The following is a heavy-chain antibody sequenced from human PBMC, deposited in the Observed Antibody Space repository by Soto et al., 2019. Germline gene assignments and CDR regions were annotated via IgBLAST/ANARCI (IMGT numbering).Heavy chain of an antibody. J-gene: IGHJ4*02. V-gene: IGHV3-21*01. CDR1: GFTFTRYS. Sequence: GGSLRLSCAASGFTFTRYSMNWVRQAPGEGLEWVSSISSTTNYIYYADSMKGRFTVSRDNAKNSVYLEMNSLSAEDTAVYYCARESEDLTSNFDYWGQGTLVTVSS. CDR3: ARESEDLTSNFDY. CDR2: ISSTTNYI.